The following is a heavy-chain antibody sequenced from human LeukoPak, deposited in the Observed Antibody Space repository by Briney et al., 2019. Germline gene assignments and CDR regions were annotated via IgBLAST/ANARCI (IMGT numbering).Heavy chain of an antibody. D-gene: IGHD6-19*01. CDR3: ARDSPESPLKEWLFDY. CDR2: IWYDGSNK. V-gene: IGHV3-33*01. Sequence: PGGSLRLSCAASGFTFSSYDMHWVRQAPGKGLEWVAVIWYDGSNKYYADSVKGRFTISRDNSKNTLYLQMNSLRAEDTAVYYCARDSPESPLKEWLFDYWGQGTLVTVSS. J-gene: IGHJ4*02. CDR1: GFTFSSYD.